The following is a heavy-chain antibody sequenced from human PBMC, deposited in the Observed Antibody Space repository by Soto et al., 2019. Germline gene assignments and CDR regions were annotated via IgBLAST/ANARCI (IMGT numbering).Heavy chain of an antibody. D-gene: IGHD3-3*01. V-gene: IGHV4-39*01. CDR2: IYYSGST. J-gene: IGHJ6*03. Sequence: QLQLQESGPGLVKPSDTLSLTCTVSGGSISSSSYYWGWIRQPPGKGLEWIGSIYYSGSTYYSPSLKSRVTISVDTSKNQFSLKMSSVTAADTAVYYCARGVNTIFGVVTKEGSYIDVWGKGTTVTVSS. CDR1: GGSISSSSYY. CDR3: ARGVNTIFGVVTKEGSYIDV.